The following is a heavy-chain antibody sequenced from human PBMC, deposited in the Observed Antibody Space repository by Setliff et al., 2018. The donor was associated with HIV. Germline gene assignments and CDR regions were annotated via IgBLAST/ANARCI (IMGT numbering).Heavy chain of an antibody. Sequence: GSLRLSCAASGFTFSDYYMSWIRQAPGKGLQWVSYIDSSGSYTNYADSVKGRFTISRDNAKNSLFLQMNSLRADDTAVYYCARDRDSYGFSYFFDSWGQGTLVTVSS. D-gene: IGHD5-18*01. CDR3: ARDRDSYGFSYFFDS. J-gene: IGHJ4*02. V-gene: IGHV3-11*05. CDR2: IDSSGSYT. CDR1: GFTFSDYY.